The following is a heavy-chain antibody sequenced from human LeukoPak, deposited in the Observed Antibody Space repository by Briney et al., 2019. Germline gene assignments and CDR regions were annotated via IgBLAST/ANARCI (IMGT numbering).Heavy chain of an antibody. D-gene: IGHD1-14*01. V-gene: IGHV3-33*01. CDR2: IAYDGSRA. J-gene: IGHJ4*02. Sequence: GGSLRLSCAGSGFTFGGYGMHWFRQTPGKGLEWVAVIAYDGSRAFYADSVKGRFTISRDNSKNTMSVQMDDLRAEDTVVYYCTRYNNDHFDYWGQGTLVTVSS. CDR1: GFTFGGYG. CDR3: TRYNNDHFDY.